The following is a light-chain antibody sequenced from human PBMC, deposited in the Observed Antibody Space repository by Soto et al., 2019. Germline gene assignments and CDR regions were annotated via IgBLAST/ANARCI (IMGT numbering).Light chain of an antibody. V-gene: IGKV1-5*03. CDR1: QSISNS. CDR2: EAS. Sequence: DIQMTQSPSTLSASVGDRVTITCRASQSISNSLAWYQQKPGKAPKLLMYEASSLKSGVPSRFRDSKSGTEYTLTISSLQPDDFATYYCQQYNGYWTFGQGTKVEIK. CDR3: QQYNGYWT. J-gene: IGKJ1*01.